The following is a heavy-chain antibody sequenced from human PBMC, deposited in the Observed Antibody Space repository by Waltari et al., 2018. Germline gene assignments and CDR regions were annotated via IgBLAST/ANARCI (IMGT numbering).Heavy chain of an antibody. Sequence: QVQLVQSGAEVKKPGASVKVSCKASGYTFTSYGISWVRQAPGQGLEWMGWISAYNGNTNYAQKLQGRVTMTTDTSTSTAYMELRSLRSDDTAVYYCARDLRVMVRGVTYYYYGMDVWGQGTTVTVSS. V-gene: IGHV1-18*01. D-gene: IGHD3-10*01. J-gene: IGHJ6*02. CDR3: ARDLRVMVRGVTYYYYGMDV. CDR2: ISAYNGNT. CDR1: GYTFTSYG.